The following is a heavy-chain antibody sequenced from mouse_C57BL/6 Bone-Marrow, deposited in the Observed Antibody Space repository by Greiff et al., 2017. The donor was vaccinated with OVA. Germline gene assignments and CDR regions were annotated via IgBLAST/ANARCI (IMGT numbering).Heavy chain of an antibody. CDR1: GFTFSSYG. CDR3: ARQGGVYYDYDGLAY. Sequence: EVQLVESGGDLVKPGGSLKLSCAASGFTFSSYGMSWVRQTPDKRLEWVATISSGGSYTYYPDSVKGRFTISRDNAKNTLYLQMSSLKSEDTAMYYCARQGGVYYDYDGLAYWGQGTLVTVSA. CDR2: ISSGGSYT. D-gene: IGHD2-4*01. J-gene: IGHJ3*01. V-gene: IGHV5-6*01.